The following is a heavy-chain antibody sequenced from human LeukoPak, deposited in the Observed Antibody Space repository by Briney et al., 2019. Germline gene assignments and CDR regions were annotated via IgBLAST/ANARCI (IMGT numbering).Heavy chain of an antibody. CDR2: IYYSGST. Sequence: SETLSLTCTVSGGSISSGDYYWSWIRQPPGKGLEWIGYIYYSGSTYYNPSLRSRVTISVDTSKNQFSLKLSSVTAADTAVYYCARDYFGHGIDPWGQGTLVTVSS. V-gene: IGHV4-30-4*01. CDR1: GGSISSGDYY. CDR3: ARDYFGHGIDP. J-gene: IGHJ5*02. D-gene: IGHD3-9*01.